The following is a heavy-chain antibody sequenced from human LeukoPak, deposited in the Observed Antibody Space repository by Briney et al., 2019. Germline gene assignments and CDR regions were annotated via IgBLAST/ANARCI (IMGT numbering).Heavy chain of an antibody. Sequence: ASVKVSCKASGYTFTSYGISWVRQAPGQGLEWMGWISAYNGNTNYAQKLQGRVTMTTDTSTSTAYMELRSLRSDDTAVYYCARDSIPSYYDSSGSLDYWGQGTLVTVSS. CDR1: GYTFTSYG. D-gene: IGHD3-22*01. V-gene: IGHV1-18*01. CDR2: ISAYNGNT. CDR3: ARDSIPSYYDSSGSLDY. J-gene: IGHJ4*02.